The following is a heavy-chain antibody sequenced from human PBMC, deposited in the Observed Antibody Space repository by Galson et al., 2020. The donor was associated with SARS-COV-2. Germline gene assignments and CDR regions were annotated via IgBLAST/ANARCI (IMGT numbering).Heavy chain of an antibody. Sequence: GESLKISCAASGFTFNSCSMSWVRQAPGKGPECISYISSSSNTILYADSVKGRFTISRDNANNSLYLQMNSLRDEDTAVYYCARDYRRTGPFDYWGQGTLVTVSS. J-gene: IGHJ4*02. CDR2: ISSSSNTI. V-gene: IGHV3-48*02. CDR1: GFTFNSCS. D-gene: IGHD7-27*01. CDR3: ARDYRRTGPFDY.